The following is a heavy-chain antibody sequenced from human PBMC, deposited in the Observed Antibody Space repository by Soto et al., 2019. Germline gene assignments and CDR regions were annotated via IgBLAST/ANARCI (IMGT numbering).Heavy chain of an antibody. Sequence: PGGSLRLSCAASGCTFSSYWMHWVRQAPGKGLVWVSRINSDGSSTSYADSVKGRFTISRDNAKNTLYLQMNSLRAEDTAVYYCARGTPYDSSGYYPVDAFDIWGQGTMVTVSS. D-gene: IGHD3-22*01. CDR1: GCTFSSYW. CDR2: INSDGSST. V-gene: IGHV3-74*01. J-gene: IGHJ3*02. CDR3: ARGTPYDSSGYYPVDAFDI.